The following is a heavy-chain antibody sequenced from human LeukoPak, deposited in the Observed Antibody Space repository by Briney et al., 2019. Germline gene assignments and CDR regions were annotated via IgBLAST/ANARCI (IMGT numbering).Heavy chain of an antibody. CDR3: ASQHLLLYYFDY. J-gene: IGHJ4*02. V-gene: IGHV4-59*01. CDR1: GGSFTSYY. CDR2: IYYSGNT. D-gene: IGHD2-21*02. Sequence: SENLSLTCTVSGGSFTSYYWSWIRQPPGKGLEWIGHIYYSGNTNYNPSLKSRVTISVDTSKNQFSLKLSSVTVADTAVYYCASQHLLLYYFDYWGQGTLVTVSS.